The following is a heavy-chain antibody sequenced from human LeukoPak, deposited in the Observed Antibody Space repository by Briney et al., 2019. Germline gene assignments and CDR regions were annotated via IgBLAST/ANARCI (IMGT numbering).Heavy chain of an antibody. V-gene: IGHV3-23*01. J-gene: IGHJ5*02. CDR2: ISGSGGST. D-gene: IGHD2-2*01. CDR1: GFTFSSYA. CDR3: AKDLTCSSTSCYRGWFDP. Sequence: GSLRLSCAASGFTFSSYAMSWVRQAPGKGLEWVSAISGSGGSTYYADSVKGRFTISRDNSKNTLYLQMNSLRAEDTAVYYCAKDLTCSSTSCYRGWFDPWGQGTLVTVSS.